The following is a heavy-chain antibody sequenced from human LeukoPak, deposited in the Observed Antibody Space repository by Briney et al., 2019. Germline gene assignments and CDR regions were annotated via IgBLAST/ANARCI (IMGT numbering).Heavy chain of an antibody. J-gene: IGHJ4*02. D-gene: IGHD4/OR15-4a*01. CDR3: ARDTLGEGEDANYAVYYFDY. Sequence: AGGSLRLSCAASGFTFSNSWMSWVRQAPGKGLEWVANIKQGGNEKYYADSVKGRFTISRDNGKNSLDLQMNSLRADDTAFYYCARDTLGEGEDANYAVYYFDYWGQGTVVTVSS. V-gene: IGHV3-7*01. CDR2: IKQGGNEK. CDR1: GFTFSNSW.